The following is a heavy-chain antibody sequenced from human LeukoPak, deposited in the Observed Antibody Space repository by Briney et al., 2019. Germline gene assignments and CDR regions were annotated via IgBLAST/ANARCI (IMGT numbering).Heavy chain of an antibody. Sequence: SGGSLRLSCAASGFTFSDHYMSWIRQAPGKELEWISYISSSGSSIYYADSVKGRFTISRDNAKNSVYLQMNSLRDEDTAVYYCARDVEKRLVLGRFDPWGQGSLVTVSS. J-gene: IGHJ5*02. CDR2: ISSSGSSI. CDR1: GFTFSDHY. V-gene: IGHV3-11*01. D-gene: IGHD6-25*01. CDR3: ARDVEKRLVLGRFDP.